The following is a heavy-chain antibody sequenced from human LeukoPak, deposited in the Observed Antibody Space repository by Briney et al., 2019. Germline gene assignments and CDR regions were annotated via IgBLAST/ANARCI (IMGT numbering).Heavy chain of an antibody. CDR2: IYDSGST. CDR1: GGSISYYY. V-gene: IGHV4-59*01. J-gene: IGHJ4*02. CDR3: TRDYQGGYGDKTVDY. Sequence: SETLSLTCTVSGGSISYYYWSWIRQPPGKGLEWIGYIYDSGSTNYNPSIKSRVTISVDTSKNQFSLKLSSVTAADTAVYYCTRDYQGGYGDKTVDYWGQGTLVTVSS. D-gene: IGHD5-18*01.